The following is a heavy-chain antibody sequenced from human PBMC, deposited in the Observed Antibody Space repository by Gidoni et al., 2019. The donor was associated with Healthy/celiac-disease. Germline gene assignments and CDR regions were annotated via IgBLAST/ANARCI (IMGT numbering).Heavy chain of an antibody. Sequence: QVPLVESGRGVVQPGRSLRLSCAASGFTFSSHGMHWVRQAPGKGLEWVAVIWYDGINKYYADSVKGRFTISRDNSKNTLYLQMNSLRAEDTAVYYCARAGDYYDSSGYYNYYGMDVWGQGTTVTVSS. CDR3: ARAGDYYDSSGYYNYYGMDV. V-gene: IGHV3-33*01. D-gene: IGHD3-22*01. J-gene: IGHJ6*02. CDR2: IWYDGINK. CDR1: GFTFSSHG.